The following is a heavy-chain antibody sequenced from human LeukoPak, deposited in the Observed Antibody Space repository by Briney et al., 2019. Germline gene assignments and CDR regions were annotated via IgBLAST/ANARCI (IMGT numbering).Heavy chain of an antibody. J-gene: IGHJ4*02. CDR1: GFTFDDYA. CDR3: ARGGPRSTYDY. Sequence: GGSLRLSCAASGFTFDDYAMHWVRQAPGKGLEWVSGISWNSGSIGYADSVKGRFTISRDNAKNSLYLQMNSLRAEDTALYYCARGGPRSTYDYWGQGTLVAVSP. V-gene: IGHV3-9*01. D-gene: IGHD6-25*01. CDR2: ISWNSGSI.